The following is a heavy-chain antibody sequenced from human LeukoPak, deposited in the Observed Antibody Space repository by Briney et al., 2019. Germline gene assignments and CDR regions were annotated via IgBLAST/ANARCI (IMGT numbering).Heavy chain of an antibody. CDR2: IRYVGSDK. V-gene: IGHV3-30*12. CDR3: ARWGTSASIDY. J-gene: IGHJ4*02. D-gene: IGHD3-16*01. Sequence: PGGSLRLSCAASGFTFSSYGMHWVRQAPGKGLEWVAVIRYVGSDKYYADSVKGRFTISRDNSQNTVYLQMNSLRAEDTAVYYCARWGTSASIDYWGQGTLVTVSS. CDR1: GFTFSSYG.